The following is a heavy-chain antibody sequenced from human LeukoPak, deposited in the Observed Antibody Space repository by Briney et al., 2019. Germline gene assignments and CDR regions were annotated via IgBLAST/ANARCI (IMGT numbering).Heavy chain of an antibody. V-gene: IGHV4-59*01. Sequence: SETLSLTCTVSGGSISSYYWSWIRQPPGKGLQWIGCIHYSGSTNYNPSLKSRVTISVDTSKNQFSLKLSSVTAADTAVYYCARTTMVRGTYYMDVWGKGTTVTVSS. CDR2: IHYSGST. J-gene: IGHJ6*03. D-gene: IGHD3-10*01. CDR1: GGSISSYY. CDR3: ARTTMVRGTYYMDV.